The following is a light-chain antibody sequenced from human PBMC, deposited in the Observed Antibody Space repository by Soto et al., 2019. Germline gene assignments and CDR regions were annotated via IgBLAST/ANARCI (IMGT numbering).Light chain of an antibody. Sequence: VLTQTPLSSPVTLGQPASISCRSSQSLVYSDGNTYLSWLQQRPGQPPRLLIYQVSNPFSGVPDRFRGRGAGTDFTLKISRVEADDVGVYSCIQFSHFPRTFGQGTKVEIK. V-gene: IGKV2-24*01. CDR1: QSLVYSDGNTY. CDR2: QVS. J-gene: IGKJ1*01. CDR3: IQFSHFPRT.